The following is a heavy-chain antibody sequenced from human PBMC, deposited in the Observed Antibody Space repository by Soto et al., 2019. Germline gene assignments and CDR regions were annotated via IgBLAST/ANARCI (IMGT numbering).Heavy chain of an antibody. D-gene: IGHD2-21*02. CDR1: GGFISSYY. CDR2: IYYSGST. J-gene: IGHJ6*02. V-gene: IGHV4-59*01. CDR3: ARVNRLRTEGDYYDGMDV. Sequence: QVQLQESGPGLVKPSETLSLTCTVSGGFISSYYWSWIRQPPGKGLEWIGYIYYSGSTNYNPSLKSRVTISVDTSKNQFSLKLSSVTAADTAVYYCARVNRLRTEGDYYDGMDVWGQGTTVTVSS.